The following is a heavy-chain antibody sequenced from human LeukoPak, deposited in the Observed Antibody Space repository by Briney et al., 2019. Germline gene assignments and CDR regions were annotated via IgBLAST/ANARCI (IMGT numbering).Heavy chain of an antibody. Sequence: SVKVSCKASGGTFSSYAISWVRQAPGQGLEWMGRIIPILGIANYAQKFQGRVTITADKSTSTAYMELSSLRSEDTAVYYCARGRYYDFWSGYYYFDYWGQGTLVTVSS. D-gene: IGHD3-3*01. CDR3: ARGRYYDFWSGYYYFDY. J-gene: IGHJ4*02. CDR2: IIPILGIA. CDR1: GGTFSSYA. V-gene: IGHV1-69*04.